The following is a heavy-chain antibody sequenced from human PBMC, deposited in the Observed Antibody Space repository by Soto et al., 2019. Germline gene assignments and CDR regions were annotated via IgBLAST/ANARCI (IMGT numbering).Heavy chain of an antibody. CDR2: IRSKAYGGTT. D-gene: IGHD3-10*01. CDR3: TRVGTMVREVMGWFDP. J-gene: IGHJ5*02. CDR1: GFTFGDFA. Sequence: PGGALRLSCTASGFTFGDFAMSWFRQAPGKGLEWVGFIRSKAYGGTTEYAASVKGRFTISRDDSKSIAYLQMNSLKTEDTAVYYCTRVGTMVREVMGWFDPWGQGTLVNVSS. V-gene: IGHV3-49*03.